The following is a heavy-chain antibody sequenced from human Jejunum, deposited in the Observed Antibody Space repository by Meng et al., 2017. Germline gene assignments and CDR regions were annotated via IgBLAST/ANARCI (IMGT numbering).Heavy chain of an antibody. CDR1: GYTFTTYC. CDR3: AVPPCSGGWCYFDY. D-gene: IGHD6-19*01. V-gene: IGHV1-3*04. Sequence: HGQLGTSGAGVKTPGASGKVSCKASGYTFTTYCIHWVRQAPGQRLEWMGWVNNDNGNTKYSQKFQDRVTITRDTSASTVYMDLRSLTSEDTAVYYCAVPPCSGGWCYFDYWGQGALVTVSS. CDR2: VNNDNGNT. J-gene: IGHJ4*02.